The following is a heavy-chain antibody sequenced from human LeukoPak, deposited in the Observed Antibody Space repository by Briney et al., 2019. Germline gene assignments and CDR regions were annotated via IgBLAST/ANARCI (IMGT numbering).Heavy chain of an antibody. D-gene: IGHD1-1*01. V-gene: IGHV4-39*02. J-gene: IGHJ4*02. CDR1: GGSISSSNYY. CDR2: IHYSETT. CDR3: ARTLHPPNLNWYFDY. Sequence: SETLSLTCTVSGGSISSSNYYWGWIRQPPGKGLEWIASIHYSETTYYNPSPKSRVTISVDTSKNHFSLKLSSVTAADTAVYYCARTLHPPNLNWYFDYWGQGILVTVSS.